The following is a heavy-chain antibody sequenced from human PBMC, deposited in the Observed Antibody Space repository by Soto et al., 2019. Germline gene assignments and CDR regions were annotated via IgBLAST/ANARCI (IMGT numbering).Heavy chain of an antibody. CDR1: GGSISSSSYS. D-gene: IGHD3-22*01. Sequence: SETLSLTCTVSGGSISSSSYSWSWIRQHPGKGLEWIGYVYFSGNTDYNPSLKSRVTISVDTSKKQLSLRLTSVTVADTAVYYCARLGDDSSGYPIWLDSWGQGTLVTVS. V-gene: IGHV4-31*03. CDR3: ARLGDDSSGYPIWLDS. J-gene: IGHJ5*01. CDR2: VYFSGNT.